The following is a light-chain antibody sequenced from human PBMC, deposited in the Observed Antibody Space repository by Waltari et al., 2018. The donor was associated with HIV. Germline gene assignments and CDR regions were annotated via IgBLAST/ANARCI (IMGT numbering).Light chain of an antibody. J-gene: IGLJ1*01. CDR3: AAWDDSLSGQGV. Sequence: QSVLSQPPSASGTPVQRVTISCSGSTSNIGSNYVYWFQQFPGTTPKLLIFNNNQRPSGVPERFSGSKSGTSASLAISGLRSEDEGDYYCAAWDDSLSGQGVFGTGTKVTVL. V-gene: IGLV1-47*01. CDR1: TSNIGSNY. CDR2: NNN.